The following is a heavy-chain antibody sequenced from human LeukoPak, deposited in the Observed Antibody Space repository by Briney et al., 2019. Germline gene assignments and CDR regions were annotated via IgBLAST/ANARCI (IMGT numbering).Heavy chain of an antibody. CDR2: IYYSGST. J-gene: IGHJ5*02. Sequence: NPSETLSLTCTVSGGSISSYYWSWIRQPPGKGLEWIGYIYYSGSTNYNPSLKSRVTISVDTSKNQFSLKLSSVTAADTAVYYCARDPGGCSSTSCHENWFDPWGQGTLVTVSS. D-gene: IGHD2-2*01. V-gene: IGHV4-59*01. CDR1: GGSISSYY. CDR3: ARDPGGCSSTSCHENWFDP.